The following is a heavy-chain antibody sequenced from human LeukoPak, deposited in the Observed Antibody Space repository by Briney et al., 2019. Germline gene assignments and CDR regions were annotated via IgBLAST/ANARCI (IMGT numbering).Heavy chain of an antibody. CDR2: MSNSGTTV. D-gene: IGHD3-16*02. CDR1: GFTFSDYH. Sequence: GGSLRLSCAASGFTFSDYHISWIRQAPGKGLEWVSYMSNSGTTVYHADSVKGRFTISRDNAKKSLYLQMNSLRAEDTAVYYCATRGTYHDYWGQGTLVTVSS. V-gene: IGHV3-11*01. CDR3: ATRGTYHDY. J-gene: IGHJ4*02.